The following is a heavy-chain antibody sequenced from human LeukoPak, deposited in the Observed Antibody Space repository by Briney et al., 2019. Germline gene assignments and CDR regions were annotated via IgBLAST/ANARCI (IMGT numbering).Heavy chain of an antibody. CDR3: ARLYYDILTGYQAPVDY. CDR1: GGSISSSNW. CDR2: IYHSGST. V-gene: IGHV4-4*02. J-gene: IGHJ4*02. Sequence: SGTLSLTCAVSGGSISSSNWWSWVRQPPGKGLEWIGEIYHSGSTNYNPSLKSRVTISVDKSKNQFSLKLSSVTAADTAVYYCARLYYDILTGYQAPVDYWGQGTLVTVSS. D-gene: IGHD3-9*01.